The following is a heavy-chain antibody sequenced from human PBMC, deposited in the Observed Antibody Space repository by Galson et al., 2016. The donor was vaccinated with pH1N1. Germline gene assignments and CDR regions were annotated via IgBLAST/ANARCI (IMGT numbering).Heavy chain of an antibody. Sequence: SLRLSCAASGFTFNKYAMTWVRQAPGKGLEWVSAISGSGRDTYYADSVKGRFTISRDNSKDTVYLQMNSLTAEDTAIYYCAKVPRRGFNAYGFDYWGQGTLVTVSS. J-gene: IGHJ4*02. CDR3: AKVPRRGFNAYGFDY. CDR1: GFTFNKYA. CDR2: ISGSGRDT. D-gene: IGHD5-12*01. V-gene: IGHV3-23*01.